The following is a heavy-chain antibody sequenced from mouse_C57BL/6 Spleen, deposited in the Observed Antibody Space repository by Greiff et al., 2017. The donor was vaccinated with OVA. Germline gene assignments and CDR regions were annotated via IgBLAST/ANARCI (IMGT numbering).Heavy chain of an antibody. CDR2: ISYDGSN. D-gene: IGHD2-1*01. CDR3: ARDLDYGNYEGYFDV. V-gene: IGHV3-6*01. CDR1: GYSITSGYY. J-gene: IGHJ1*03. Sequence: EVKLMESGPGLVKPSQSLSLTCSVTGYSITSGYYWNWIRQFPGNKLEWMGYISYDGSNNYNPSLKNRISITRDTSKNQFFLKLNSVTTEDTATYYCARDLDYGNYEGYFDVWGTGTTVTVSS.